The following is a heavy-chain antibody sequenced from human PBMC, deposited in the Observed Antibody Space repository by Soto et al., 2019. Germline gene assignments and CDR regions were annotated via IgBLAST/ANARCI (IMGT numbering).Heavy chain of an antibody. CDR1: GYSFTSHL. D-gene: IGHD3-3*01. Sequence: PGESLKISFKGSGYSFTSHLICWVRQMPGKGLEWMGIIFPRDSDTRYSPSFQGQVTISVDKSISTAYLQWSSLKASDTAMYYCARLDSLEVAVDFSGQGTLVAVCS. J-gene: IGHJ4*02. V-gene: IGHV5-51*01. CDR2: IFPRDSDT. CDR3: ARLDSLEVAVDF.